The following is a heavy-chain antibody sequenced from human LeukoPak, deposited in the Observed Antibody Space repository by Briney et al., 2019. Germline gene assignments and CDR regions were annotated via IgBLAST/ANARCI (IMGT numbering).Heavy chain of an antibody. CDR3: GRVKGQLVRSGVAFDN. CDR1: GFTFSSYS. J-gene: IGHJ3*02. Sequence: GGSLRLSCAASGFTFSSYSMSWVRQAPGKGLEWVSSISSSSSYIYYADSVKGRFTISRDNAKNSLYLQMNSMRAEETAVYCGGRVKGQLVRSGVAFDNWGQGTMVTVSS. D-gene: IGHD6-13*01. CDR2: ISSSSSYI. V-gene: IGHV3-21*01.